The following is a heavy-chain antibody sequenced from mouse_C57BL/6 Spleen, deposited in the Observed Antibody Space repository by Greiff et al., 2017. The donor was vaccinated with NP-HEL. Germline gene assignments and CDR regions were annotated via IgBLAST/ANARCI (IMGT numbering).Heavy chain of an antibody. V-gene: IGHV5-17*01. CDR3: ARRDGRRGGGYAMDY. CDR1: GFTFSDYG. Sequence: EVMLVESGGGLVKPGGSLKLSCAASGFTFSDYGMHWVRQAPEKGLEWVAYISSGSSTIYYADTVKGRFTISRDNAKNTLFLQMTSLRSEDTAMYYCARRDGRRGGGYAMDYWGQGTSVTVSS. D-gene: IGHD2-12*01. J-gene: IGHJ4*01. CDR2: ISSGSSTI.